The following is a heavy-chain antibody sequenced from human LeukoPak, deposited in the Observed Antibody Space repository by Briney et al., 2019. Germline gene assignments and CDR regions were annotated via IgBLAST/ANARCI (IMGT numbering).Heavy chain of an antibody. Sequence: GGSLRLSCAASGFTFSSYSMNLVRQAPGKGLEWVSSISSSSSCIYYADSVKGRFTLSRDNAKNSMYLQMNSLRAEDTAVYYCAELGITMIGGVWGKGTTVTISS. V-gene: IGHV3-21*01. CDR2: ISSSSSCI. J-gene: IGHJ6*04. CDR1: GFTFSSYS. D-gene: IGHD3-10*02. CDR3: AELGITMIGGV.